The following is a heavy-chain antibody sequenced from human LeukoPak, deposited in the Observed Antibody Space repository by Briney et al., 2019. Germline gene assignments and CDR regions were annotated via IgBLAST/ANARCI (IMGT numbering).Heavy chain of an antibody. D-gene: IGHD6-19*01. CDR2: IYSGGST. V-gene: IGHV3-66*01. CDR1: GFTVSSNY. Sequence: PGGSLRLSCAASGFTVSSNYMSWVRQAPGKGLEWVSVIYSGGSTYYADSVKGRFTISRDNSKNTLYLQMNSLRAEDTAVYYCAGNTGGQWLAFDYWGQGTLVTVSS. CDR3: AGNTGGQWLAFDY. J-gene: IGHJ4*02.